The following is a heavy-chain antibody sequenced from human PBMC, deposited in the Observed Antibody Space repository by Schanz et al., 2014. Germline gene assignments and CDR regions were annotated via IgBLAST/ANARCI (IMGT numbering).Heavy chain of an antibody. D-gene: IGHD3-22*01. V-gene: IGHV4-34*10. Sequence: VQLLESGGGLVQPGGSLRLSCAASGFTFNSYAMSWVRQPPGKGLEWIGEINQSGTTNYNPSLKSRVTMSVDTSKNQISLKLRSVTAADTAVYYCARGTRERLLLRSWQFAFDIWGQGTMVTVSS. CDR2: INQSGTT. J-gene: IGHJ3*02. CDR3: ARGTRERLLLRSWQFAFDI. CDR1: GFTFNSYA.